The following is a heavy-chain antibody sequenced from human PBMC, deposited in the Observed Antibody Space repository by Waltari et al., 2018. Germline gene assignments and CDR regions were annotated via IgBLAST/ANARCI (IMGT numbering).Heavy chain of an antibody. J-gene: IGHJ4*02. CDR1: GGSISSSSYY. D-gene: IGHD3-22*01. Sequence: QLQLQESGPVLVTPSATLSLTCTVSGGSISSSSYYWGWIRQPPGKGLEWIGSIYYSGSTYYNPSLKSRVTISVDTSKNQFSLKLSSVTAADTAVYYCARITMIVVAAFDYWGQGTLVTVSS. CDR2: IYYSGST. V-gene: IGHV4-39*07. CDR3: ARITMIVVAAFDY.